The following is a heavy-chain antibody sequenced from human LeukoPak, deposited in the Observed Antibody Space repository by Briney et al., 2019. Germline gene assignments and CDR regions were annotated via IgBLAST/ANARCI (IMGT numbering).Heavy chain of an antibody. CDR2: ISAYNGNT. CDR3: ARVGRVSRGYVGAAPDYDY. Sequence: ASVKVSCKASGYTFTSYGISWVRQAPGQGLEWMGWISAYNGNTNYAQKLQGRVTMTTDTSTSTAYMELRSLRSDDTAVYYCARVGRVSRGYVGAAPDYDYWGQGTLVTVSS. CDR1: GYTFTSYG. J-gene: IGHJ4*02. D-gene: IGHD1-26*01. V-gene: IGHV1-18*01.